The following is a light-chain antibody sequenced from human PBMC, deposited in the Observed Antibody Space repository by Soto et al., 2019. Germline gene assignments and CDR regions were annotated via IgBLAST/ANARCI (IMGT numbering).Light chain of an antibody. Sequence: DIQMTQSPSTLSAYVDNRVTITCRASQSISSWLAWYQQKPGKAPKLLIYAASTLQSGVPSRFSGSGSGTDFTLTISCLQSEDFATYYCQQYYSYPRTFGQGTKVDIK. V-gene: IGKV1-5*01. J-gene: IGKJ1*01. CDR2: AAS. CDR3: QQYYSYPRT. CDR1: QSISSW.